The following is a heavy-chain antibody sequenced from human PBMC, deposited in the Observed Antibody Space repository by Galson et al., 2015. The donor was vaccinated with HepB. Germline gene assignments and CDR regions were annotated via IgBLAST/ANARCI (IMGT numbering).Heavy chain of an antibody. CDR3: ALGQGAWSWDYYYGMDV. D-gene: IGHD3-3*01. V-gene: IGHV3-23*01. Sequence: SLRLSCAASGFTFSSYAMSWVRQAPGKGLEWVSAISGSGGSTYYADSVKGRFTISRDNSKNTLYLQMNSLRAEDTAVYYCALGQGAWSWDYYYGMDVWGQGTTITVSS. CDR2: ISGSGGST. CDR1: GFTFSSYA. J-gene: IGHJ6*02.